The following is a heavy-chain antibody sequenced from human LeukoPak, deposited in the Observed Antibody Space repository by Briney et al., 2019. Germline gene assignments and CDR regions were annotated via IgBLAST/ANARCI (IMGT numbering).Heavy chain of an antibody. J-gene: IGHJ4*02. CDR3: AREASGYSYGLDY. CDR2: INAGNGNT. Sequence: ASVKVSCKTSGYTFTAYYTHWVRQAPGQRLEWMGWINAGNGNTKYSQEFQGRVTITRDTSASTAYMELSSLRSEDMAVYYCAREASGYSYGLDYWGQGTLVTVSS. V-gene: IGHV1-3*03. CDR1: GYTFTAYY. D-gene: IGHD5-18*01.